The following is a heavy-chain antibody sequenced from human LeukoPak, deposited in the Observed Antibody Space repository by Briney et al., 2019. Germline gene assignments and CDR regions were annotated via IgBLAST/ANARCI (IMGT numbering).Heavy chain of an antibody. V-gene: IGHV3-23*01. CDR1: GLIFHNYA. D-gene: IGHD4-17*01. CDR2: ILGGGGT. J-gene: IGHJ3*01. Sequence: GGSLRLSWAASGLIFHNYAWVWIRRATGKGPEWVSAILGGGGTFYADAVKGRFTISRDNSKNTLYLQMNSLRAEDTATYYCGQDPNGNYIGAFDFWGRGTMVTVSS. CDR3: GQDPNGNYIGAFDF.